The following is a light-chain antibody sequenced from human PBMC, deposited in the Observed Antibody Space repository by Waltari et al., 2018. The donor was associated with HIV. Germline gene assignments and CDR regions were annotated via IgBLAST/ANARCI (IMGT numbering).Light chain of an antibody. CDR2: EDN. CDR3: QCYDYTIQV. Sequence: SRNSGDIASKYVQWYQQRQGCAPTPVIYEDNRRPSGVPDRFSGAIDSASNSAVLTSSGLKTEDEAAYYCQCYDYTIQVFGGGTKLTVL. J-gene: IGLJ3*02. CDR1: SGDIASKY. V-gene: IGLV6-57*03.